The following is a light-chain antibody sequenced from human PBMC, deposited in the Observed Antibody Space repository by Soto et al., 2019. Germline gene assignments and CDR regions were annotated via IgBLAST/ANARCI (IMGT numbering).Light chain of an antibody. J-gene: IGLJ1*01. CDR2: EVS. Sequence: QSVLTQPPSGSGSPGQSVTISCTGTSSDVGGYNYVSWYQQHPGKAPKLMIYEVSKRPSGVPDRFSGSKSGNTASLTVSGLQAEDEADYYCSSYAGSNNKVFGTGTKVTVL. V-gene: IGLV2-8*01. CDR3: SSYAGSNNKV. CDR1: SSDVGGYNY.